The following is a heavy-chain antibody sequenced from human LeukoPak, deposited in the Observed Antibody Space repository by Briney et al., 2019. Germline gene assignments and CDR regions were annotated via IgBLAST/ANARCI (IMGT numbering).Heavy chain of an antibody. V-gene: IGHV4-39*01. D-gene: IGHD6-19*01. J-gene: IGHJ6*02. CDR3: ARQSKEQWLAYYYYYGMDV. CDR1: GGSISSSSYY. CDR2: IYYSGST. Sequence: SETLSLTCTVSGGSISSSSYYWGWIRQPPGKGLEWIGSIYYSGSTYYDPSLKSRVTISVDTSKNQFSLKLSSVTAADTAVYCCARQSKEQWLAYYYYYGMDVWGQGTTVTVSS.